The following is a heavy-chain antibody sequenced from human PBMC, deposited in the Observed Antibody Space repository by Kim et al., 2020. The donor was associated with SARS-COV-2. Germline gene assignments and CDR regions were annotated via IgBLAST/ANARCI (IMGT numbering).Heavy chain of an antibody. Sequence: GGSLRLSCAASGFTFSSYAMHWVRQAPGKGLEWVAVISYDGSNKYYADSVKGRFTISRDNSKNTLYLQMNSLRAEDTAVYYCARVGVGVHSGCYWAPSDYWGQGTLVTVSS. CDR3: ARVGVGVHSGCYWAPSDY. J-gene: IGHJ4*02. CDR2: ISYDGSNK. V-gene: IGHV3-30-3*01. D-gene: IGHD1-26*01. CDR1: GFTFSSYA.